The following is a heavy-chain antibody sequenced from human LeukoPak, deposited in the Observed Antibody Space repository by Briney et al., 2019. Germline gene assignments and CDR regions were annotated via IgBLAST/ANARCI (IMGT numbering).Heavy chain of an antibody. CDR3: ARFGDCSDGLCFYYLDP. Sequence: SETLPLTCAAYGGSFNNSYWTWIRQSPGKGLEWIGEINHNGTTRYNKPLKSRVTISIDTSKNQFSLKLSAVTAADTAVYYCARFGDCSDGLCFYYLDPWGQGTLVTVSS. V-gene: IGHV4-34*01. CDR2: INHNGTT. D-gene: IGHD2-15*01. J-gene: IGHJ5*02. CDR1: GGSFNNSY.